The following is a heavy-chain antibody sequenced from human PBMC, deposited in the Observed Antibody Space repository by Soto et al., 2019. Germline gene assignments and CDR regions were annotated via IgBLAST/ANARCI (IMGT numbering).Heavy chain of an antibody. CDR3: ASVPQPAPAALNNYYYIDV. V-gene: IGHV3-7*01. CDR2: IKQDGSEK. J-gene: IGHJ6*03. Sequence: GGSLRLSCAASGFTFSSYWMSWVRQAPGKGLEWVANIKQDGSEKYYVDSVKGRFTISRDNAKNSLYLQMNSLRAEDTAGYYGASVPQPAPAALNNYYYIDVWGKGTTVTVSS. CDR1: GFTFSSYW. D-gene: IGHD2-2*01.